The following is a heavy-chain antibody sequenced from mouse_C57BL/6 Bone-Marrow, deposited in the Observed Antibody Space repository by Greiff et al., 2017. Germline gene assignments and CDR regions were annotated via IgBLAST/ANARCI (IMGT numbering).Heavy chain of an antibody. J-gene: IGHJ4*01. CDR2: IDPENGDT. V-gene: IGHV14-4*01. CDR1: GFNIKDDY. CDR3: TTGVTTVAYYYARDY. D-gene: IGHD1-1*01. Sequence: VQLKESGAELVRPGASVKLSCTASGFNIKDDYMHWVKQRPEQGLEWIGWIDPENGDTEYASKFQGKATITADTSSNTAYLQLSSLTSEDTAGYYCTTGVTTVAYYYARDYWGQGTSVTVSS.